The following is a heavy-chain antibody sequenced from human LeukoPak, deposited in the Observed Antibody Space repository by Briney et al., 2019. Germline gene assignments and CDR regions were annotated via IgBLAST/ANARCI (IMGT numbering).Heavy chain of an antibody. J-gene: IGHJ4*02. V-gene: IGHV3-30-3*01. Sequence: GGSLRLSCAASGFTFSSYAMHWVRQAPGKGLEWVAVISYDGSNKYYADSVKGRFTISRDNSKNTLYLRTSSLRAEDTAVYYCARASTTVPNLLDHWGRGTLVTVSS. CDR1: GFTFSSYA. D-gene: IGHD4-17*01. CDR2: ISYDGSNK. CDR3: ARASTTVPNLLDH.